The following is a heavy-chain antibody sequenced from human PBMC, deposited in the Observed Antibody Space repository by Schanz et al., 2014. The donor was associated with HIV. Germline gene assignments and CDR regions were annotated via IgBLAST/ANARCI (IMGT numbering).Heavy chain of an antibody. CDR1: GGSISSGDYS. V-gene: IGHV4-30-2*01. CDR3: ARVTVVEALYYFDY. J-gene: IGHJ4*02. CDR2: ISHSGIT. D-gene: IGHD2-15*01. Sequence: QLQLQESGSGLVKPSQTLSLTCAVSGGSISSGDYSWSWIRQPPGKGLEGIGYISHSGITYYSPSLKSGVNISFARSSNQFSLKLSSVTAADTAVYYCARVTVVEALYYFDYWGQGTLVTVSS.